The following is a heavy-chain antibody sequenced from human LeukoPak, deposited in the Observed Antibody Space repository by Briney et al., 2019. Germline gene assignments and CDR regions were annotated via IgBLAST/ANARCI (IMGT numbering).Heavy chain of an antibody. J-gene: IGHJ4*02. V-gene: IGHV4-39*01. CDR1: GVSLTSRSFY. D-gene: IGHD2-8*02. CDR3: ARHAWVGRTGFDY. CDR2: IYYSGTT. Sequence: SETLSLTCILSGVSLTSRSFYWGWIRRPPGKGLGWIGSIYYSGTTHYNPSLKSRATLSVDTTKNQFSLNLRSVPATDTDVYYCARHAWVGRTGFDYWGRGTLVTVSS.